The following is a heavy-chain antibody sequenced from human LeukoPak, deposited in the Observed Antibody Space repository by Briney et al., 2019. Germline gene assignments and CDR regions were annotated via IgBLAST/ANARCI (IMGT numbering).Heavy chain of an antibody. D-gene: IGHD3-3*01. Sequence: PSQTLSLTCTVSGGSISSGGYYWSWIRQPPGKGLEWIGYIYHSGSTYYNPPPKSRVTISVDRSKNQFSLKLSSVTAADTAGYYCARVALIFGAPFDYWGQGTLVTVSS. CDR1: GGSISSGGYY. CDR3: ARVALIFGAPFDY. CDR2: IYHSGST. J-gene: IGHJ4*02. V-gene: IGHV4-30-2*01.